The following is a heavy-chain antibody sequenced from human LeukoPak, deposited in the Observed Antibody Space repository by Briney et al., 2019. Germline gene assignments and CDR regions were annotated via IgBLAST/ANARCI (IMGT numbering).Heavy chain of an antibody. J-gene: IGHJ4*02. V-gene: IGHV3-30-3*01. CDR3: SRRGSESFLDSFDY. Sequence: GGSLRLSCAASGFTFSSYGMHWVRQAPGKGLEWVAVISYDGSNKYYADSVKGRFTISRDNSKNTLYLQMNSLRAEDTALYYCSRRGSESFLDSFDYWGQGNLVTGSS. D-gene: IGHD3-10*01. CDR2: ISYDGSNK. CDR1: GFTFSSYG.